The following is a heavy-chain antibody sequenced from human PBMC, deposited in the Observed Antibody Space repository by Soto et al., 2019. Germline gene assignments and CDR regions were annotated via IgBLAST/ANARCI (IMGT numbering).Heavy chain of an antibody. CDR2: ISGSGGDT. V-gene: IGHV3-23*01. CDR1: GFRFSTYP. J-gene: IGHJ6*02. CDR3: AKILSTVTTYYYGMDV. D-gene: IGHD4-17*01. Sequence: QAGGSLRLSCAASGFRFSTYPMTWVRQAPGKRLEGVSSISGSGGDTYYIDSVKGRFTISRDNSKNTVYLQMNSLRAEDTAVYYCAKILSTVTTYYYGMDVWGQGTTVTVSS.